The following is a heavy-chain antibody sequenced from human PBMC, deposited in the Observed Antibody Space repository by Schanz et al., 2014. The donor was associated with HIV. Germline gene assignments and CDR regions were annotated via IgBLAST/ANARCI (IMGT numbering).Heavy chain of an antibody. CDR3: AKPEYDSRGSSQSHFDY. CDR2: INTDGSDT. J-gene: IGHJ4*02. Sequence: EVHLVESGGGLVQPGGSLRLSCAASRFTFNTYWMHWVRQAPGKGLVWVSRINTDGSDTDYADSVKGRVTISRDNAKNTLYLQMTTLRIDDTAVYYCAKPEYDSRGSSQSHFDYWGQGTLVTVSS. CDR1: RFTFNTYW. V-gene: IGHV3-74*01. D-gene: IGHD3-22*01.